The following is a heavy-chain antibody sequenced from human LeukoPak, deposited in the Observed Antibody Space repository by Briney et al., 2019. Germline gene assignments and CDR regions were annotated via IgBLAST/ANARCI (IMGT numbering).Heavy chain of an antibody. CDR2: IKQDGSEK. V-gene: IGHV3-7*01. Sequence: GGSLRLSCAASGFTFSSYWMSWVRQAPGKGLEWVANIKQDGSEKYYVDSVKGRFTISRDNAKNSLYLQMNSLRAEDTAVYYCARDDSSGYYLSAFDIWGQGTMVTVSS. CDR1: GFTFSSYW. CDR3: ARDDSSGYYLSAFDI. D-gene: IGHD3-22*01. J-gene: IGHJ3*02.